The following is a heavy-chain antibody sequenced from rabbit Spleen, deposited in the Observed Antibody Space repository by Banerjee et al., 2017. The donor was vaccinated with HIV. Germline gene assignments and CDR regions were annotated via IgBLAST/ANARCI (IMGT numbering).Heavy chain of an antibody. CDR3: ARDTSPSFSTSSMDL. CDR1: GFSFNSGYD. V-gene: IGHV1S40*01. D-gene: IGHD1-1*01. J-gene: IGHJ6*01. CDR2: IYAGSSGNN. Sequence: QSLEESGGGLVKPGASLTLTCKASGFSFNSGYDMCWVRQSPGKGLEWIACIYAGSSGNNYSAICAKGRFSISKTSSTTVPLEMTSQAAADMATSLCARDTSPSFSTSSMDLWGPGSMVTVS.